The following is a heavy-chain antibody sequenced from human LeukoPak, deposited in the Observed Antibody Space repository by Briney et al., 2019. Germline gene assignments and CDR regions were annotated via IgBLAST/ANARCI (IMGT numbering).Heavy chain of an antibody. CDR3: ARDQGQLPNFDY. V-gene: IGHV4-4*07. CDR1: GGSISSYY. CDR2: IYTSGST. J-gene: IGHJ4*02. Sequence: SETLSLTCTVSGGSISSYYWSWIREPAGKGLEWIGRIYTSGSTNYNPSLKSRVTISVDKSKNQFSLKLSSVTAADTAVYYCARDQGQLPNFDYWGQGTLVTVSS. D-gene: IGHD5-18*01.